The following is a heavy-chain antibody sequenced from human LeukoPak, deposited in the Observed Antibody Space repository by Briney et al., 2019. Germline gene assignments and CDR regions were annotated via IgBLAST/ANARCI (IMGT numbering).Heavy chain of an antibody. D-gene: IGHD4-17*01. CDR3: ARALQYGDSWWFNP. CDR1: GGSISGYY. J-gene: IGHJ5*02. V-gene: IGHV4-59*01. Sequence: PSETLSLTCTVSGGSISGYYWSWFRQPPGKGLEWIGYIYYSGSTNCNPSLKSRVTISVDTSKNHFSLKLNSVTTADTAVYYCARALQYGDSWWFNPWGQGTLVTVSS. CDR2: IYYSGST.